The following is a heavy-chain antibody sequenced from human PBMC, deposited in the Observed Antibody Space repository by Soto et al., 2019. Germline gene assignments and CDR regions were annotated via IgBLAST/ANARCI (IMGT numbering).Heavy chain of an antibody. J-gene: IGHJ3*02. CDR2: ISYDGSNK. CDR1: GFTFSSYG. CDR3: AKAVSGWYKGPDDAFDI. D-gene: IGHD6-19*01. V-gene: IGHV3-30*18. Sequence: GGSLRLSCAASGFTFSSYGMDWVRQAPGKGLEWVAVISYDGSNKYYADSVKGRLTISRDNSKNTLYLQMNSLRAEDTAVYYCAKAVSGWYKGPDDAFDIWGQGTMVTVSS.